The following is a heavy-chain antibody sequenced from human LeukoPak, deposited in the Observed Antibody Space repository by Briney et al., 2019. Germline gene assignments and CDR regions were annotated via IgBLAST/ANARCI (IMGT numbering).Heavy chain of an antibody. D-gene: IGHD2-2*01. CDR1: GFTFSYYG. V-gene: IGHV3-33*01. CDR3: ARDGPTEIVPAAMDY. J-gene: IGHJ4*02. CDR2: IWSDGSNK. Sequence: GRSLRLSCAASGFTFSYYGMHWVRQAPGKGLEWVTIIWSDGSNKYYADSVKGRFTISRDNSKNTLYLQMNSLRAEDTAVYYCARDGPTEIVPAAMDYWGQGTLVTVSS.